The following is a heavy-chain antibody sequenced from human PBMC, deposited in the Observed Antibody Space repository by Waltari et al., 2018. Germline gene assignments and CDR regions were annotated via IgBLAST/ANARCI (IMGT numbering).Heavy chain of an antibody. CDR3: ATVGTRASGAFDS. CDR2: FDPEDGET. J-gene: IGHJ3*02. V-gene: IGHV1-24*01. CDR1: GYTLTELS. Sequence: QVQLVQSGAEVKKPGASVKVSCKVSGYTLTELSMHWVRQAPGKGLEWMGGFDPEDGETIYGQKFQGRVIMTEDTSTDAAYMELSSLRSEETAVYYCATVGTRASGAFDSWGQGTMVTVSS. D-gene: IGHD2-2*01.